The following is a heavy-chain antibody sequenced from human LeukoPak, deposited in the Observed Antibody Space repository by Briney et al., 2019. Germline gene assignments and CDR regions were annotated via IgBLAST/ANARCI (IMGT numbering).Heavy chain of an antibody. Sequence: ASETLSLTCAAYGGSFSGYYWSWIRQPPGKGLEWIGEINHSGSTNYNPSLKSRVTISVDTSKNQFSLKLSSVTAADTAVYYCARGWHQLANFDYWGQGTLVTVSS. CDR1: GGSFSGYY. CDR3: ARGWHQLANFDY. V-gene: IGHV4-34*01. J-gene: IGHJ4*02. D-gene: IGHD6-13*01. CDR2: INHSGST.